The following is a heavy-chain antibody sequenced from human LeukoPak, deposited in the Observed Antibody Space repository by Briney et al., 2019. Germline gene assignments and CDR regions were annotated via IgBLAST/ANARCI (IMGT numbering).Heavy chain of an antibody. V-gene: IGHV3-30*02. D-gene: IGHD3-22*01. J-gene: IGHJ4*02. CDR3: ARGPYYYDRSGYFDY. CDR2: IRYDGSNK. CDR1: GFTFSSYG. Sequence: GGSLRLSCAASGFTFSSYGMHWVRQAPGKGLEWVAFIRYDGSNKYYADSVKGRFTISRDNSKNTLYLQMNSLRAEDTAVYYCARGPYYYDRSGYFDYWGQGTLVTVSS.